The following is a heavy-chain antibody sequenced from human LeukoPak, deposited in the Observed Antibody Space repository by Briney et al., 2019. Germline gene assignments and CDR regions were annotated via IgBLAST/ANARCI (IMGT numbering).Heavy chain of an antibody. V-gene: IGHV4-34*01. Sequence: SETLSLTCAVYGGSFSGYYWSWIRQPPGKGLEWIGEINHSGSTNYNPSLKSRVTISVDTSKNQFSLKLSSVTAADTAVYYCARVTGTARLNWFDPWGQGTLVTVSS. CDR2: INHSGST. D-gene: IGHD1-1*01. J-gene: IGHJ5*02. CDR1: GGSFSGYY. CDR3: ARVTGTARLNWFDP.